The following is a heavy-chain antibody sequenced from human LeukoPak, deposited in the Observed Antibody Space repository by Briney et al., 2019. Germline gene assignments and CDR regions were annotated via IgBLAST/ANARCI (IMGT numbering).Heavy chain of an antibody. CDR1: GFTFDDYA. Sequence: GGSLRLSCAASGFTFDDYAMHWVRQAPGKGPEWVSGISWNSGSIGYADSVKGRFTISRDNAKNSLYLQMNSLRAEDTALYYCAKDIYYDSSGPFDYWGQGTLVTVSS. CDR2: ISWNSGSI. J-gene: IGHJ4*02. D-gene: IGHD3-22*01. CDR3: AKDIYYDSSGPFDY. V-gene: IGHV3-9*01.